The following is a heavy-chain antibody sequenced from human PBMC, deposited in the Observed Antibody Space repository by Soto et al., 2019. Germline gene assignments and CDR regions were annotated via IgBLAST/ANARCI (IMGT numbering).Heavy chain of an antibody. J-gene: IGHJ2*01. CDR1: GYTFSIYG. D-gene: IGHD2-21*02. Sequence: QVQLVQSGAEVKKPGASVKVSCKASGYTFSIYGISWVRQAPGQGLEWMGWISAYNGNTKYAQKLQGRVTVTTYTSTGRAYMERRRLRSDDTSVYYCARYLSGVTYPWFVDLWGRGTLVTVSS. CDR2: ISAYNGNT. V-gene: IGHV1-18*01. CDR3: ARYLSGVTYPWFVDL.